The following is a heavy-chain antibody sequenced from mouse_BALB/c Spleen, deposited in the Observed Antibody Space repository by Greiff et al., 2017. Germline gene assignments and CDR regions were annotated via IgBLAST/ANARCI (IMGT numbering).Heavy chain of an antibody. Sequence: QVQLKQSGPELVKPGASVRISCKASGYTFTSYYIHWVKQRPGQGLEWIGWIYPGNVNTKYNEKFKGKATLTADKSSSTAYMQLSSLTSEDSAVYFCARGDDGAMDYWGQGTSVTVSS. D-gene: IGHD2-3*01. CDR1: GYTFTSYY. CDR2: IYPGNVNT. J-gene: IGHJ4*01. CDR3: ARGDDGAMDY. V-gene: IGHV1S56*01.